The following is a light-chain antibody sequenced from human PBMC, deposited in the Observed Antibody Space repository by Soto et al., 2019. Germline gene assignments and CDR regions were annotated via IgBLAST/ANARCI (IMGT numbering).Light chain of an antibody. J-gene: IGKJ5*01. CDR1: QGISNY. CDR3: QQYYGLPPLT. Sequence: DIQLTQSQSSLSASVGDRVTITCRASQGISNYLAWHQQKPGTVPKLLISAASTLQTGVPSRFSGGGSGTDFSFIITSLQREDLATYYCQQYYGLPPLTFGQGTRLQIK. CDR2: AAS. V-gene: IGKV1-27*01.